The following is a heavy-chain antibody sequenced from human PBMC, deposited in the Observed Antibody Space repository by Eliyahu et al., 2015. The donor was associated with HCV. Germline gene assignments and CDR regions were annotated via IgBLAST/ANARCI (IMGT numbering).Heavy chain of an antibody. CDR2: VYHTGIT. Sequence: QVQLQQWGAGLLRPSETLSLTCAVYGGSLSGYYWSWIRQPLGKGLEWIGDVYHTGITNYNPSLKSRVTISTDTSKNQFTLKVTSVTAADTAVYYCARSKLEHWDPGNWFDPWGQGILVTVSS. J-gene: IGHJ5*02. CDR1: GGSLSGYY. D-gene: IGHD1/OR15-1a*01. V-gene: IGHV4-34*01. CDR3: ARSKLEHWDPGNWFDP.